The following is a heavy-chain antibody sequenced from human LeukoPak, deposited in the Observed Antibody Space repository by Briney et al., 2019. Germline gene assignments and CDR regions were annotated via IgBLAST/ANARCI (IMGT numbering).Heavy chain of an antibody. J-gene: IGHJ6*03. CDR3: ASSEGNYDILTGYMDV. Sequence: GGSLRLSCAASGFTFSSYSMNWVRQAPGKGLEWVSSISSSSSYIYYADSVKGRFTISRDNAKNSLYLQMNSLRAEDTAVCYCASSEGNYDILTGYMDVWGKGTTVTVSS. CDR1: GFTFSSYS. CDR2: ISSSSSYI. V-gene: IGHV3-21*01. D-gene: IGHD3-9*01.